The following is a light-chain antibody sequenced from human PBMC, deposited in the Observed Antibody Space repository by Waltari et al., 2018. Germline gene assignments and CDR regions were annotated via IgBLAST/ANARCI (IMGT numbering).Light chain of an antibody. CDR3: SSYTSSSTWV. Sequence: QSALTQPASVSGSPGQSITISCTGTSSDVGGYNYVYWYQQHPGNAPKLMLYGFSKRPSAVPIRFSCSKSGNTASLTISGLQAEDEAYYYCSSYTSSSTWVFGGGTKLTVL. CDR2: GFS. CDR1: SSDVGGYNY. V-gene: IGLV2-14*01. J-gene: IGLJ3*02.